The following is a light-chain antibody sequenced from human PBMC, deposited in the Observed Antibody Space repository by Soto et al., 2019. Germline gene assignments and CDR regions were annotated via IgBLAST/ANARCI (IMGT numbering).Light chain of an antibody. CDR2: GAS. V-gene: IGKV1-17*03. CDR3: LQHNFYPPT. CDR1: QGIHKY. J-gene: IGKJ5*01. Sequence: IHMTQSPSAMSASVGDRVTITCRASQGIHKYLAWFQQKPGKVPKRLIYGASSLQSGVPSRFSGSGSGTEFTLTISSLQPEDFATYYCLQHNFYPPTFGQGTRLEIK.